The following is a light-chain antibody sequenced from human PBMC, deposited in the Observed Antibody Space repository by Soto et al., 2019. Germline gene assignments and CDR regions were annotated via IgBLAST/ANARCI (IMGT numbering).Light chain of an antibody. CDR3: QHYYSTPLT. Sequence: DIVMTQSPDSLAVSLGERATINCKSSQSVLYSSNNKNDLAWYQQKPGQPPKLLIYWASTRESGVPDRFSGRGSGTDFTLTISSLQAEDVALYYCQHYYSTPLTFGGGTKVEIK. CDR2: WAS. CDR1: QSVLYSSNNKND. J-gene: IGKJ4*01. V-gene: IGKV4-1*01.